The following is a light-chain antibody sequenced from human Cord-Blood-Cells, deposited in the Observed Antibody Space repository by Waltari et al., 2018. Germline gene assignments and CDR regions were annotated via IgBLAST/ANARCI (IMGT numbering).Light chain of an antibody. CDR3: MQGIHLRT. Sequence: DIVMTQTPLSLSVTPGQPASISCKSSQILLHSDGKTYLYWYLQKPGQSPQLLIYEVSSRFSGRPDRFSVSGSGTDFTLKISRVEAEDVGVYYCMQGIHLRTFGQGTKVEIK. CDR1: QILLHSDGKTY. CDR2: EVS. V-gene: IGKV2-29*02. J-gene: IGKJ1*01.